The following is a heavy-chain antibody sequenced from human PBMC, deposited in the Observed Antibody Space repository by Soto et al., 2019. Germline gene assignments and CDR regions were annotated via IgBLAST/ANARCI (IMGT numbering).Heavy chain of an antibody. CDR2: ISGSGGTT. V-gene: IGHV3-11*01. CDR3: ARDPEPQYYFDS. Sequence: QLVESGGGLDKPGVSLRLSCAASRLTFSDYYMGWILQAPGKGLEWISYISGSGGTTYYADSVKGRFTISRDNAKNSLSLHMSSLRVEDTAIYYCARDPEPQYYFDSWGQGTLVTVSS. CDR1: RLTFSDYY. J-gene: IGHJ4*02.